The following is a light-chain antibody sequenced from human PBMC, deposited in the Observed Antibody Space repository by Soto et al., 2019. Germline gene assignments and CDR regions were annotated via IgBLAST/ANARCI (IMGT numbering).Light chain of an antibody. V-gene: IGLV7-43*01. J-gene: IGLJ2*01. CDR1: TGTVTSGHY. Sequence: QTVVTQEPSLTASPGGTVTLTCASSTGTVTSGHYPNWLQQKPGQAPRALIYSTDTRHSWTPARFSGSLLGGKAALTLSGVQPEDEADYYCLLYYGGAVVFGGGTKLTVL. CDR3: LLYYGGAVV. CDR2: STD.